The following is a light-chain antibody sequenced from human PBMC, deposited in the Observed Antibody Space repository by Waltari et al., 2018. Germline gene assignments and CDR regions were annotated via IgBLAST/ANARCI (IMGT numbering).Light chain of an antibody. Sequence: QSVLTQPPSVSAAPGQRVTISCSGGSSNIGNNYVSWYRQFPETAPKLLIEENTERPSGIPGRFSVSKSGTSATLDITELQAGDEADYDCGTWDSSLSGAVFGGGTHLTVL. V-gene: IGLV1-51*02. CDR1: SSNIGNNY. CDR3: GTWDSSLSGAV. J-gene: IGLJ7*01. CDR2: ENT.